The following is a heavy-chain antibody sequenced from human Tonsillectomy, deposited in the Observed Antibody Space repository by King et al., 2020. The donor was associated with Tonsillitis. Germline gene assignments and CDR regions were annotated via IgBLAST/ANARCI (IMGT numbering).Heavy chain of an antibody. J-gene: IGHJ4*02. D-gene: IGHD2-21*02. CDR1: GFTVSSSY. CDR2: IYSGGTT. Sequence: EVQLVESGGGLIQPGGSLRLSCAASGFTVSSSYMTWVRQAPGKGLEWVSVIYSGGTTYYADSVKGRFTISRDNSKNTLYLQMNSLRAEDTAVYYCARDNGYCGGDCYSYWGQGTLVTVSS. CDR3: ARDNGYCGGDCYSY. V-gene: IGHV3-53*01.